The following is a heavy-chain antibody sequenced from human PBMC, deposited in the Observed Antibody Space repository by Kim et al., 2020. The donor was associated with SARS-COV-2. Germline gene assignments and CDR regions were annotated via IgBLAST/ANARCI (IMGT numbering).Heavy chain of an antibody. Sequence: GGSLRLSCAASGFTFSSYAMNWVRQAPGKGLEWFSATSASGGSTYYADSGKGRFTISRDNSKNTLYVQMNSLRAEDTAVYYCAKDAWLVPCDYWGQGTLVNVSS. CDR3: AKDAWLVPCDY. J-gene: IGHJ4*02. D-gene: IGHD6-19*01. CDR1: GFTFSSYA. CDR2: TSASGGST. V-gene: IGHV3-23*01.